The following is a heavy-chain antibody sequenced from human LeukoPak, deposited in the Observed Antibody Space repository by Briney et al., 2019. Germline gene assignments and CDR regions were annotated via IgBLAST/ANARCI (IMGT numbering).Heavy chain of an antibody. Sequence: ASVKVSCKASGYTFTSYDINWVRQATGHGLEWMGWMNPNSGNTGYAQKFQGRVTMTRNASISTAYMELSSLRSEDTAVYYCARGGLFTRSGYSFDYWGQGTLVTVSS. V-gene: IGHV1-8*01. CDR1: GYTFTSYD. D-gene: IGHD3-9*01. J-gene: IGHJ4*02. CDR2: MNPNSGNT. CDR3: ARGGLFTRSGYSFDY.